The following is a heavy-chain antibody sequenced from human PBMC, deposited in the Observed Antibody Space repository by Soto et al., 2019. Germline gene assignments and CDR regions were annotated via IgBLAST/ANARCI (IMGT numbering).Heavy chain of an antibody. D-gene: IGHD3-10*01. V-gene: IGHV4-34*01. Sequence: SETLSLTCAVYGGSFSCYYWSWIRQPPGKGLEWIGEINHSGSTNYNPSLKSRVTISVDTSKNQFSLKLSSVTAADTAVYYCARGSRRFGELSYWGQGTLVTVSS. CDR1: GGSFSCYY. CDR3: ARGSRRFGELSY. CDR2: INHSGST. J-gene: IGHJ4*02.